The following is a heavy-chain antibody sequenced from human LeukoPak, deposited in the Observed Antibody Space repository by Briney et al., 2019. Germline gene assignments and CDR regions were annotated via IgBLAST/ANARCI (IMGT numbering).Heavy chain of an antibody. Sequence: GASVKVSCKASGYTFTGYYIHWVRQAPGQGLEWMGRINPNSGGTNYAQKFQGRVTMTRDTSISTAYMELSRLRSDDTAVYYCARTSQYSGSRYVLWYWGQGTLVTVSS. CDR3: ARTSQYSGSRYVLWY. CDR2: INPNSGGT. D-gene: IGHD1-26*01. CDR1: GYTFTGYY. J-gene: IGHJ4*02. V-gene: IGHV1-2*06.